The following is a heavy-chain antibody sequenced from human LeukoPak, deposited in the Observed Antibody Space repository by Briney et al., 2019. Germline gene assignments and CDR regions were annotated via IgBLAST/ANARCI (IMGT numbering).Heavy chain of an antibody. D-gene: IGHD2-2*01. Sequence: PGGSLRLSRAPSGFTLISYCMSGVRQAPGKGLEWVANIKQDGNENYYVDSVKGRFTISRDNAKNSLYLQMNSLRAEDTAVYYCARVIRVLVVPAALPDYWGQGTLVTVSS. J-gene: IGHJ4*02. CDR3: ARVIRVLVVPAALPDY. CDR2: IKQDGNEN. V-gene: IGHV3-7*05. CDR1: GFTLISYC.